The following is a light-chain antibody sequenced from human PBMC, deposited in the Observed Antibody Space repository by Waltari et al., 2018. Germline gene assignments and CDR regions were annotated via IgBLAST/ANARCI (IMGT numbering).Light chain of an antibody. Sequence: QSALTQPPSASGSPGQSVTISCTGTSSDVGGYEYVSWYQHHPGKAPKLMIYEVSKRPSGVPDRCSGSKSGNTASLTVSGLQAEDEGDYFCSSYAGGSTLGVFGGGTKLTVL. V-gene: IGLV2-8*01. CDR2: EVS. J-gene: IGLJ3*02. CDR1: SSDVGGYEY. CDR3: SSYAGGSTLGV.